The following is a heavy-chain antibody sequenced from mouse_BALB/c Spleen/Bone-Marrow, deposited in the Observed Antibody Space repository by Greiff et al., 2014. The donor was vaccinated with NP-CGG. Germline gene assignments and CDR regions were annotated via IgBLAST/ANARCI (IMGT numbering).Heavy chain of an antibody. CDR2: INPYNGDT. J-gene: IGHJ4*01. CDR1: GYSFTGYF. Sequence: EVKLEESGPELVKPGASVKISCKASGYSFTGYFMNWVKQSHGKSLEWIGRINPYNGDTFYNQKFKGKATLTVDKSSSTAHMELLSLTSEDSAVHYCGRGGLRREGYAMDYWGQGTSVTVSS. D-gene: IGHD2-2*01. V-gene: IGHV1-37*01. CDR3: GRGGLRREGYAMDY.